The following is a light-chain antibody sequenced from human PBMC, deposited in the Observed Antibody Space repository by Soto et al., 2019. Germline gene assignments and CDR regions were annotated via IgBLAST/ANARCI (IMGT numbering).Light chain of an antibody. Sequence: EIVMTQSPATLSVSPGESAALSCRASQSFSSNLAWHQQKPGQAPRILMYDASTRATGISARFSGSGSGTEFTLTISSLQSEDFAVYYCQQSNNWPQTFGQGTKVDIK. V-gene: IGKV3-15*01. CDR2: DAS. CDR1: QSFSSN. CDR3: QQSNNWPQT. J-gene: IGKJ1*01.